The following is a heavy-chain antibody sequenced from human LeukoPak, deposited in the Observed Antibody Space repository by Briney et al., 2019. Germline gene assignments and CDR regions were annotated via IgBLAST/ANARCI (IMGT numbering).Heavy chain of an antibody. CDR1: GGSISSHY. CDR3: ARVGWQLEAFDY. J-gene: IGHJ4*02. V-gene: IGHV4-59*11. Sequence: SETLSLTCTVSGGSISSHYWSWIRQPPGKGLEWIGYIYYSGSTNYNPSLKSRVAISVDTSKNQFSLKLSSVTAADTAVYYCARVGWQLEAFDYWGQGTLVTVSS. CDR2: IYYSGST. D-gene: IGHD6-6*01.